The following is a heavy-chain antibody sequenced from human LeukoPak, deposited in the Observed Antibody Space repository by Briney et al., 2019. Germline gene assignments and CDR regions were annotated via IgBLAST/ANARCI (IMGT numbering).Heavy chain of an antibody. J-gene: IGHJ3*01. Sequence: SETLSLTCTVSGGSISSSSYYWGWIRQPPGKGLEWIGSIYYSGSTYYNPSLKSRVTMSVDTSKNQFSLQLRSVTAVDTAVYYCARRFGGVVSGVTFDLWGQGTMVTVSS. CDR3: ARRFGGVVSGVTFDL. V-gene: IGHV4-39*07. CDR1: GGSISSSSYY. D-gene: IGHD3-10*01. CDR2: IYYSGST.